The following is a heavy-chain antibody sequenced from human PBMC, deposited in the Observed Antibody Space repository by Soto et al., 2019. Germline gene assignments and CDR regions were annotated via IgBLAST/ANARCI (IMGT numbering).Heavy chain of an antibody. D-gene: IGHD6-19*01. CDR1: GFTFSSYA. CDR3: AKSYSSGWYGYFDY. CDR2: ISGSGGST. Sequence: EVQLLESGGGLVQPGGSLRLSCAASGFTFSSYAMSWVSQAPGKGLEWVSAISGSGGSTYYADSVKGRFTISRDNSKNTLYLQMKSLRAEDTAVYYCAKSYSSGWYGYFDYWGQGTLVTVSS. V-gene: IGHV3-23*01. J-gene: IGHJ4*02.